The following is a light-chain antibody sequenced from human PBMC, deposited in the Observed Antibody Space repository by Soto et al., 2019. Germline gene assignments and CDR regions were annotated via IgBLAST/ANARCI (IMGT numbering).Light chain of an antibody. V-gene: IGKV1-5*03. CDR3: QQYNSYSPAT. CDR1: QSISSW. CDR2: KAS. Sequence: DIQMTQSPSTLSASVGDRVTITCRASQSISSWLAWYQQKPGKAPKLLIYKASSLERGVPSRLSGSGSGTEFTLTISSLRPDDFATYYCQQYNSYSPATFGQGTKVEIK. J-gene: IGKJ1*01.